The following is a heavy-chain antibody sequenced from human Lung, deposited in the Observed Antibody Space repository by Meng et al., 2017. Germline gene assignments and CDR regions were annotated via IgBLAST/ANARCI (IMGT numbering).Heavy chain of an antibody. D-gene: IGHD4-11*01. Sequence: QAESQTRGRGCFTTLAARSLPWVVSGGSSRDYYWGWIRQPPGKGLEWIGEINHSGSTNYNPSLENRATISVDTSQNNLSLKLSSVTAADSAVYYCARGPTTMAHDFDYWGQGTLVTVSS. CDR2: INHSGST. CDR3: ARGPTTMAHDFDY. CDR1: GGSSRDYY. V-gene: IGHV4-34*01. J-gene: IGHJ4*02.